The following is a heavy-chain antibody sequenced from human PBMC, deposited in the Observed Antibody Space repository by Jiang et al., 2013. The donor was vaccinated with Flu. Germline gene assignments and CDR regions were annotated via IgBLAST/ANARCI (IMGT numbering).Heavy chain of an antibody. D-gene: IGHD2-21*02. J-gene: IGHJ5*02. CDR3: AGLKVVTAITTNSGYWLDP. CDR2: GST. Sequence: GSTNYNPSLKSRVTISVDKSKNQFSLKLSSVTAADTAVYYCAGLKVVTAITTNSGYWLDPWGQGTLVTVSS. V-gene: IGHV4-4*02.